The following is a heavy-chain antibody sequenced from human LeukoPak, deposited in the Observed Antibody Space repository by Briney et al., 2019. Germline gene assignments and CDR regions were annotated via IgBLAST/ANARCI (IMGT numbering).Heavy chain of an antibody. V-gene: IGHV3-30*02. J-gene: IGHJ4*02. CDR3: AKGLGRNSYYFDY. Sequence: PGGSLRLSCAASGFTFSNDGIHWVRQAPGKGLEWVAIIYSDGSKKYYADSVKGRFTISRDNSKNTLYLEMSSLRAEDTAVYYCAKGLGRNSYYFDYWGQGTLVTVSS. CDR1: GFTFSNDG. D-gene: IGHD2-15*01. CDR2: IYSDGSKK.